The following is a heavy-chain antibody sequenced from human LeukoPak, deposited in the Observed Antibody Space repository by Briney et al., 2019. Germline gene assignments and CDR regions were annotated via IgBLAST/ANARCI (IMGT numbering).Heavy chain of an antibody. V-gene: IGHV4-39*01. CDR2: IYYSGST. Sequence: GSLRLSCAASGFTFSDYYMSWIRQPPGKGLEWIGSIYYSGSTYYNPSLKSRVTISVDTSKNQFSLKLSSVTAADTAVYYCARPLSGSYYQGYFQHWARAPWSPSPQ. D-gene: IGHD1-26*01. J-gene: IGHJ1*01. CDR1: GFTFSDYY. CDR3: ARPLSGSYYQGYFQH.